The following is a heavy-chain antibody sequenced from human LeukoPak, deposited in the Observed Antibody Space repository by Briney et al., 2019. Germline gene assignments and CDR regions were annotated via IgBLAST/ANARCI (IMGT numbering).Heavy chain of an antibody. CDR1: GGSISSLNYY. V-gene: IGHV4-39*01. J-gene: IGHJ6*02. CDR3: ATDSSGYPPPRNYGMDV. CDR2: IYYPGKI. Sequence: KASETLSLTCTVSGGSISSLNYYWGWVRQPPGKGPEWIGSIYYPGKIYYSSSLKSRVTVYADTSKNQFFLKLSSVTAADTAVYYCATDSSGYPPPRNYGMDVWGQGTTVTVSS. D-gene: IGHD3-22*01.